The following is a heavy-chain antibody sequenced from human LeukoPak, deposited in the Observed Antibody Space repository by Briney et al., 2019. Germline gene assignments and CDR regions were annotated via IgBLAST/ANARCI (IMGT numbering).Heavy chain of an antibody. D-gene: IGHD6-19*01. CDR3: ARGGRAVASLTYNWFDP. CDR1: GYTFTNYY. CDR2: ISPNSGGT. V-gene: IGHV1-2*02. J-gene: IGHJ5*02. Sequence: GASVKVSCKASGYTFTNYYMHWVRQAPGQGLEWMGGISPNSGGTNYAQKVKGRVTMTRATAMSTAYLQLSRLRSGDTAVYYCARGGRAVASLTYNWFDPWGQGTPVTVSS.